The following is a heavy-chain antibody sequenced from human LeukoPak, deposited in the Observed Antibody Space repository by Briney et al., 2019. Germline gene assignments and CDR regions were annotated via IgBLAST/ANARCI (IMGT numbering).Heavy chain of an antibody. CDR3: ARGRSRRYCSGGSCYSFHY. CDR1: GDSISSSSYY. Sequence: SETLSLTCTVSGDSISSSSYYWGWIRQPPGKGLEWIGSLYYSGITYYNPSLKSRVTISVDTSKNQFSLKLSSVTAADTAVYYCARGRSRRYCSGGSCYSFHYWGQGTLVTVSS. V-gene: IGHV4-39*07. D-gene: IGHD2-15*01. J-gene: IGHJ4*02. CDR2: LYYSGIT.